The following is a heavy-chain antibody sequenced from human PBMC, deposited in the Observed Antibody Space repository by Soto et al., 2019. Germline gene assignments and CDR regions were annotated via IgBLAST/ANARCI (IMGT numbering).Heavy chain of an antibody. CDR3: ARVNSLLGAPFQD. CDR2: IYADGGT. Sequence: EVEMVETGGGLIQPGGSLRLSCAVSGFTVSSNSMSWVRQAPGKGLEWVSLIYADGGTYYGDSVKCRFTISRDPSKNTVSLQMTSMRADVPAVYYCARVNSLLGAPFQDWGQVTLVTVSS. V-gene: IGHV3-53*02. J-gene: IGHJ1*01. D-gene: IGHD7-27*01. CDR1: GFTVSSNS.